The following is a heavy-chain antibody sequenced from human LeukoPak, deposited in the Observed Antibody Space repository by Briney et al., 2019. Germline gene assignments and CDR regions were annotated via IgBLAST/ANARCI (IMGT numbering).Heavy chain of an antibody. D-gene: IGHD4-23*01. V-gene: IGHV4-30-2*01. CDR3: ATVTTVVTPGAFGI. CDR2: IYHSGST. J-gene: IGHJ3*02. Sequence: SETLSLTCAVSGGSISSGGYSWSWIRQPPGKGLEWIGYIYHSGSTYYNPSLKSRVTISVDRSKNQFSLKLSSVTAADTAVYYCATVTTVVTPGAFGIWGQGTMVTVSS. CDR1: GGSISSGGYS.